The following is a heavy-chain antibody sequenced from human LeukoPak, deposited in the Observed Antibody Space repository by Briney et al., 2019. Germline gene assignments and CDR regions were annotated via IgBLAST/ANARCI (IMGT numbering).Heavy chain of an antibody. D-gene: IGHD5-18*01. Sequence: GASVKVSCKASGYTFTGYYMHWVRQAPGQGLEWMGWINPNSGSTNYAQKFQGRVTMTRDTSISTAYMELSRLRSDDTAVYYCARDLANTAMADYWGQGTLVTVSS. CDR1: GYTFTGYY. J-gene: IGHJ4*02. V-gene: IGHV1-2*02. CDR3: ARDLANTAMADY. CDR2: INPNSGST.